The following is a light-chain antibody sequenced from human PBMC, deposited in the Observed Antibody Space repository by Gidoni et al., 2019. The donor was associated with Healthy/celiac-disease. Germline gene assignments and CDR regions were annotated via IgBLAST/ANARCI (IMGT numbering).Light chain of an antibody. J-gene: IGKJ4*01. CDR2: AAS. CDR3: QKYNSAPLT. V-gene: IGKV1-27*01. Sequence: DIQMTQSPYSLYASVGDRVTITCRASQGISNYIAWYQQKPGKVPKLLISAASTLQSGVPSRFSGSGSGTDFTLTISSLQPEDVATNYCQKYNSAPLTFGGGTKVEIK. CDR1: QGISNY.